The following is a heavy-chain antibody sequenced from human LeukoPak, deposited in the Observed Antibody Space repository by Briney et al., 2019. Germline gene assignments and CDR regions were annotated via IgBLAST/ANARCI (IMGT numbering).Heavy chain of an antibody. CDR2: IYPGDSDT. D-gene: IGHD6-19*01. CDR1: GYMFTSYW. V-gene: IGHV5-51*01. CDR3: ARHDGPLVAGMLDL. Sequence: GESLKISCQGSGYMFTSYWIAWVRQMPGKGLEWMGIIYPGDSDTSYSPSFQGQVTISVDKSISTAYLQWSSLRASDSAIYYCARHDGPLVAGMLDLWGQGTLVTVSS. J-gene: IGHJ5*02.